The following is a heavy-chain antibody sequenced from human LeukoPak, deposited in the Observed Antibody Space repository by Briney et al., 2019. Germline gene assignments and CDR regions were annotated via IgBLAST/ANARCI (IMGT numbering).Heavy chain of an antibody. CDR3: ARVKGYSSSWYWFDP. D-gene: IGHD6-13*01. V-gene: IGHV4-4*08. J-gene: IGHJ5*02. CDR1: GGSINSYY. CDR2: IYTSGST. Sequence: PSETLSLTCTVSGGSINSYYWSWIRQPPGKGLEWIGRIYTSGSTNYNPSLKSRVTISVDTSKNQFSLKLSSVTAADTAVYYCARVKGYSSSWYWFDPWGQGTLVTVSS.